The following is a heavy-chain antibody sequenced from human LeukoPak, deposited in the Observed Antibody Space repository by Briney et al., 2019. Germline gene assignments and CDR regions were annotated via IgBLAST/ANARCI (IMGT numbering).Heavy chain of an antibody. V-gene: IGHV3-53*01. J-gene: IGHJ3*02. CDR2: LYSGGTT. CDR3: ARDLDRGSYYAFDI. D-gene: IGHD1-26*01. Sequence: PGGSLRLSCAASGFSVSSSYMAWVRQAPGKGLEWVSVLYSGGTTYYADSVKGRFTISRDISKNTLYLQMNSLSPEDTAVYYCARDLDRGSYYAFDIWGQGTMVTVSS. CDR1: GFSVSSSY.